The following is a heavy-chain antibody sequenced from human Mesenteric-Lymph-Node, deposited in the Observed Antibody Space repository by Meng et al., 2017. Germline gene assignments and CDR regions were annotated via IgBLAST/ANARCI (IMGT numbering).Heavy chain of an antibody. CDR2: LKPNRGDT. Sequence: QVQLVQSGAEGKKPGASGKVSCKASGYTFTDYYMQWVRQAPGQGLERRGRLKPNRGDTNYAQKFQGRVTMTRDTSISTAYMELSRLTSDETAVYYCARGIVDGYGGDSWFDPWGQGTLVTVSS. D-gene: IGHD5-18*01. CDR1: GYTFTDYY. J-gene: IGHJ5*02. V-gene: IGHV1-2*06. CDR3: ARGIVDGYGGDSWFDP.